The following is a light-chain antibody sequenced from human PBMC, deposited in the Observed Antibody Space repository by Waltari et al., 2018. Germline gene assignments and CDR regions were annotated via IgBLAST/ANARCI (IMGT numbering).Light chain of an antibody. CDR3: QQYNDWPRT. J-gene: IGKJ1*01. Sequence: EIVMTPSPATLSVSPGERANLSCRASQSVSRNLAWYQQKPGQTPRLLIYGSSTRATGIPARFSGSGSGTEFTLTISGLQSEDSAVYYCQQYNDWPRTFGLGTRVEIE. CDR1: QSVSRN. CDR2: GSS. V-gene: IGKV3-15*01.